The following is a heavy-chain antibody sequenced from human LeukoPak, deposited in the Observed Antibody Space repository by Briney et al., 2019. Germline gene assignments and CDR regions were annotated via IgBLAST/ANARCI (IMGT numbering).Heavy chain of an antibody. CDR1: GFPFSSYA. Sequence: GGSLRLSCAASGFPFSSYAMSWVPEAPGKEPGWVSGISGRRGTTYYAPSEKGRFPISRHNPNNTLYVQIHSLRAEDTAVYYCAKDPAGGTVNWFDPWGQGTLVTVSS. V-gene: IGHV3-23*01. CDR2: ISGRRGTT. CDR3: AKDPAGGTVNWFDP. D-gene: IGHD6-13*01. J-gene: IGHJ5*02.